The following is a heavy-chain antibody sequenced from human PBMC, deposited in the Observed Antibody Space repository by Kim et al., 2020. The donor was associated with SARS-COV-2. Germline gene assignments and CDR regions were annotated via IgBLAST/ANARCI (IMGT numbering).Heavy chain of an antibody. CDR2: INDSGYNT. V-gene: IGHV3-23*01. D-gene: IGHD3-16*01. CDR3: AKGSLRGGVGYFDY. J-gene: IGHJ4*02. Sequence: GKGLEWVSTINDSGYNTHYADSVKGRFTISRDNSKNTLNLQMNSLRVDDTAVYYCAKGSLRGGVGYFDYWGQGTLVTVSS.